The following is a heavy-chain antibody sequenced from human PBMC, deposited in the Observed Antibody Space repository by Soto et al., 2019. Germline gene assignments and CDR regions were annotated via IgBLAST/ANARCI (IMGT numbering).Heavy chain of an antibody. CDR2: ISSSGGST. CDR1: GFTFSSYA. V-gene: IGHV3-23*01. Sequence: EVQLLESGGGLVQPGGSLRLSCAASGFTFSSYAMGWVRQAPGKGLEWVSGISSSGGSTYYADSVKGRFTISRDNSKNTLFLRMNRPRVEDTAVYYCMRPAPRGRHYFDVGMDVW. J-gene: IGHJ6*01. D-gene: IGHD3-10*01. CDR3: MRPAPRGRHYFDVGMDV.